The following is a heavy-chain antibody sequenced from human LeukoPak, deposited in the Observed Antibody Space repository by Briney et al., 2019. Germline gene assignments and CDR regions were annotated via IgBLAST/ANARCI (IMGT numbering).Heavy chain of an antibody. V-gene: IGHV4-30-4*08. J-gene: IGHJ4*02. D-gene: IGHD3-3*01. Sequence: SETLSLTCTVSGGFISSGDYYWSWIRQPPGKGLAWIGYTYYSGGTYYNPSLKRRVTISVDTFKQQLSLEPRDVTDPPTAVVYCARGHYDFWSGYPPYFDYGGQGTPVTVSS. CDR1: GGFISSGDYY. CDR2: TYYSGGT. CDR3: ARGHYDFWSGYPPYFDY.